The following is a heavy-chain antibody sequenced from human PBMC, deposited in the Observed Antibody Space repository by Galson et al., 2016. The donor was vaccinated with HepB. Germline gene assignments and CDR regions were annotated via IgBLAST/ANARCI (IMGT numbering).Heavy chain of an antibody. J-gene: IGHJ4*03. CDR3: AGRPGDAGVYDGDFVY. V-gene: IGHV4-59*12. CDR2: ISYDGRT. D-gene: IGHD5/OR15-5a*01. Sequence: SETLSLTCTVSGGSISNYYWSWIRQPPGKPLEWISYISYDGRTNYNPSLNSRVTISADTSNNQFSLRLTSMTAADTAVYYCAGRPGDAGVYDGDFVYWGHGALVALAS. CDR1: GGSISNYY.